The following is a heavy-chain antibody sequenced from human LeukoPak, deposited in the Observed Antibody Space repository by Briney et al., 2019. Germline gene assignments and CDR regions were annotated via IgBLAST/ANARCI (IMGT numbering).Heavy chain of an antibody. CDR2: IYSDGSRI. J-gene: IGHJ4*02. CDR1: GFTFSSYW. CDR3: ARGNYGSGSYSFDY. D-gene: IGHD3-10*01. V-gene: IGHV3-74*01. Sequence: PGGSLRLSCAASGFTFSSYWMHWVRQDPAKGLVRVSRIYSDGSRITYADSVKGRFTMSRDNAKNTLYLQMNSLRVEDTAVYYCARGNYGSGSYSFDYWGQGTLVTVSS.